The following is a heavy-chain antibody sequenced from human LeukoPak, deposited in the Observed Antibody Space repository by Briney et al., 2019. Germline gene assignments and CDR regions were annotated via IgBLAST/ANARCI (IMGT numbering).Heavy chain of an antibody. D-gene: IGHD2-2*01. V-gene: IGHV3-30*18. CDR3: AKETYSTSWQLDS. J-gene: IGHJ4*02. Sequence: GGSLRLSCAASGFAFSSYGVHWVRQAPGKGLEWVAVISYDGSTEYYIDSVKGRFTISRDNAKNTLYLQMNSLRAEDTAVYYCAKETYSTSWQLDSWGQGTLVTVSS. CDR2: ISYDGSTE. CDR1: GFAFSSYG.